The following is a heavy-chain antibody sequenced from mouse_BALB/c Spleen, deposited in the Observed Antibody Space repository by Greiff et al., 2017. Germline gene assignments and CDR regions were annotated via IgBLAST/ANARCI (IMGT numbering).Heavy chain of an antibody. V-gene: IGHV7-3*02. Sequence: EVKVVESGGGLVQPGGSLRLSCATSGFTFTDYYMSWVRQPPGKALEWLGFIRNKANGYTTEYSASVKGRFTISRDNSQSILYLQMNTLRAEDSATYYCARDMKAPFDYWGQGTTLTVSS. CDR1: GFTFTDYY. CDR3: ARDMKAPFDY. J-gene: IGHJ2*01. CDR2: IRNKANGYTT.